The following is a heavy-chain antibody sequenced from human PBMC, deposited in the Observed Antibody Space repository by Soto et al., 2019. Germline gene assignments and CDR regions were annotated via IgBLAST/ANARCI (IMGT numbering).Heavy chain of an antibody. V-gene: IGHV1-3*01. CDR1: GYTFTSYA. D-gene: IGHD4-17*01. Sequence: QVRLVQSGAEVKKPGASVKVSCKASGYTFTSYAMHWVRQAPGQRLEWMGWINAGNGNTKYSQKFQGRVTITRDTSASTAYMELSSLRSEDTAVYYCARDLDYGDVVFDYWGQGTLVTVSS. CDR3: ARDLDYGDVVFDY. CDR2: INAGNGNT. J-gene: IGHJ4*02.